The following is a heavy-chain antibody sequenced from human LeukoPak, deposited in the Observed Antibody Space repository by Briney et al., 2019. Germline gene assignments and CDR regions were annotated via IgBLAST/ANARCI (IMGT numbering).Heavy chain of an antibody. CDR3: ARDSGSFHYDMDV. V-gene: IGHV1-46*01. CDR2: NFSHDGST. CDR1: GGTFSSYA. J-gene: IGHJ6*02. Sequence: ASVKVSCKASGGTFSSYAISWVRQAPGQGLEWMGINFSHDGSTSNPQKFQGRVTMTRDTSTSTVYMELSSLRSEDTAMYYCARDSGSFHYDMDVWGQGTTVIVSS. D-gene: IGHD3-10*01.